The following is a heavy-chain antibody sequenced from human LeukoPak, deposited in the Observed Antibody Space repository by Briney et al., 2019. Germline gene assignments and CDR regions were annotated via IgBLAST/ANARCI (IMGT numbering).Heavy chain of an antibody. D-gene: IGHD4-17*01. CDR1: GGSISSGGYS. CDR3: ARVGLDDYGTFWEAFDI. Sequence: SETLSLTCAVSGGSISSGGYSWSWIRQPPGKGLEWIGYIYHSGSTYYNPSLKSRVTISVDRSKNQFSLKLSSVTAADTAVYYCARVGLDDYGTFWEAFDIWGQGTMVTVSS. CDR2: IYHSGST. J-gene: IGHJ3*02. V-gene: IGHV4-30-2*01.